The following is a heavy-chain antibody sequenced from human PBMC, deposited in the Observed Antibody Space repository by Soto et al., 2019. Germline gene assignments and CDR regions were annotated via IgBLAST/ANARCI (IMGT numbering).Heavy chain of an antibody. CDR3: V. V-gene: IGHV4-31*03. D-gene: IGHD2-15*01. J-gene: IGHJ6*02. Sequence: SETLYLTYTVSGDSVSSVGFFWSWIRQLPGKDLEWIGYIFYNGGSYYKSSLRSRITISLDTSKNQFSLNLTSVTATPSYYGMDVWGLGTTVT. CDR1: GDSVSSVGFF. CDR2: IFYNGGS.